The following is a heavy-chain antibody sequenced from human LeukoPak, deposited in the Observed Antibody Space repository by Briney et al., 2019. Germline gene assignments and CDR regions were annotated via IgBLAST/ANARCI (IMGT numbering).Heavy chain of an antibody. Sequence: GGSLRLSCAASGFTFSSYSMYWVRQAPRKGLEWVSYISSSGSTIYYADSVKGRFTISRDNAKNSLYLQMNSLRAEDTAVYYCAELGITMIGGVWGKGTPVTISS. J-gene: IGHJ6*04. CDR2: ISSSGSTI. D-gene: IGHD3-10*02. CDR3: AELGITMIGGV. CDR1: GFTFSSYS. V-gene: IGHV3-48*04.